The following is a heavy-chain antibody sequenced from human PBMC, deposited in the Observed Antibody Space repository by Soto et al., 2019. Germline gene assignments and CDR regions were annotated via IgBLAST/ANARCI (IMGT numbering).Heavy chain of an antibody. J-gene: IGHJ4*02. V-gene: IGHV3-48*03. CDR3: VRVGIVARPY. Sequence: PGGSLRLSCEVSGLTFSKFELTWVRQAPGPGLEWVSSISSDGATIYYADSVQGRFTISRDNDKNLLYLQMNSLKGEDTATYYCVRVGIVARPYWGQGTPVTVSS. CDR2: ISSDGATI. CDR1: GLTFSKFE. D-gene: IGHD2-21*01.